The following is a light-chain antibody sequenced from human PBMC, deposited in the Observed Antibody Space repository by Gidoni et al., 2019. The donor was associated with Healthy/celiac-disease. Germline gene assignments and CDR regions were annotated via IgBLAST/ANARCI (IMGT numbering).Light chain of an antibody. CDR1: SSNIGSNY. Sequence: SALTQPPSACGTPGQRVTISCSGSSSNIGSNYVYWYQQLPGTAPKLLIYTNNQRPSGVPDRFSGSKSGTSASLAISGLRSEDEADYYCAAWDDSLSGWVFGGGTKLTVL. J-gene: IGLJ3*02. CDR2: TNN. CDR3: AAWDDSLSGWV. V-gene: IGLV1-47*01.